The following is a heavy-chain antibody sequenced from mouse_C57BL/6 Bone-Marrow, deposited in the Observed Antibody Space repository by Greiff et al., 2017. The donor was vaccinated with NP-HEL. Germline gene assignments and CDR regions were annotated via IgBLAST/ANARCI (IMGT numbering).Heavy chain of an antibody. J-gene: IGHJ2*01. CDR1: GYTFTDYE. CDR2: IDPETGGT. Sequence: QVQLKQSGAELVRPGASVTLSCKASGYTFTDYEMHWVKQTPVHGLEWIGAIDPETGGTAYNQKFKGKAILTADKSSSTAYMELRSLTSEDSAVYYCTRDGRQLRLLDYWGQGTTLTVSS. D-gene: IGHD3-2*02. V-gene: IGHV1-15*01. CDR3: TRDGRQLRLLDY.